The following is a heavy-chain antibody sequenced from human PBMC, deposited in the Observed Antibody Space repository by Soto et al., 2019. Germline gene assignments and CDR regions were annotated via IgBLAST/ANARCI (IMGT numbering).Heavy chain of an antibody. CDR3: ARGGSSSLDY. CDR2: INPNSGGT. Sequence: QVQLVQSGAEVKKPGASVKVSCKPPGYTFTGYYMHWVRQAPGQGPEWMGWINPNSGGTTYAQKFQGRVTVTRDTSISTAYMELSSLRSDDTAVYYCARGGSSSLDYWGQGTLVTVSS. J-gene: IGHJ4*02. CDR1: GYTFTGYY. V-gene: IGHV1-2*02. D-gene: IGHD6-6*01.